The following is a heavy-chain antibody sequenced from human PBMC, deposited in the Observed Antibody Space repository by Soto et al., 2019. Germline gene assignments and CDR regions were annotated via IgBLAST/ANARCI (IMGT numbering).Heavy chain of an antibody. Sequence: QVQFVQSGAEVKKPGSSVKVSCKASGDTDTNYVISWVRQAPGQGLEWMGGIFPKFGTTYSAQKLQDRLTITADESTSTVYMQLSSLRLDDTAVYYCEAEMTFGKLSVVWGQGTTVTVSS. J-gene: IGHJ6*02. CDR3: EAEMTFGKLSVV. CDR1: GDTDTNYV. D-gene: IGHD3-16*02. V-gene: IGHV1-69*01. CDR2: IFPKFGTT.